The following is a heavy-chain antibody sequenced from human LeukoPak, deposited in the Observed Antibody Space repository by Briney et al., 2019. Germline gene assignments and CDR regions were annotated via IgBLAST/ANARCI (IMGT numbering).Heavy chain of an antibody. D-gene: IGHD3-22*01. J-gene: IGHJ4*02. CDR2: ISSGSSTI. Sequence: GGSLRLSCAASGFTFSSYSMNWVRQAPGKGLEWISYISSGSSTIYYADSVKGRFTISRDNAKNSLYLQMNSLRAEDTAVYYCARVLHKRDYDSSDYYGYWGQGTLVTVSS. CDR3: ARVLHKRDYDSSDYYGY. CDR1: GFTFSSYS. V-gene: IGHV3-48*01.